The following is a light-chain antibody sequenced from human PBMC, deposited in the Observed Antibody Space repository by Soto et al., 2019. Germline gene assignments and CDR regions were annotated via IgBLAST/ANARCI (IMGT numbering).Light chain of an antibody. CDR1: QSRGSNF. J-gene: IGKJ4*01. V-gene: IGKV3-20*01. Sequence: IVFTQSPGTLSLSPGERATLSCKTSQSRGSNFLAWYRHKPGQAPRLLIYRAYTRAAGLPDRFSGSGSGTDFTLTISSLQPEDFATYYCQQANSFPLTVGGGTKVEIK. CDR3: QQANSFPLT. CDR2: RAY.